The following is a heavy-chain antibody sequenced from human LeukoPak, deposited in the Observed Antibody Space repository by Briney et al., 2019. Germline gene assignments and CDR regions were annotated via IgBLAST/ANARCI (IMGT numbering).Heavy chain of an antibody. CDR2: IYYSGST. V-gene: IGHV4-59*12. CDR3: ARDSVVVAADYFDY. Sequence: SETLSLTCTVSGGSISSYYWSWIRQPPGKGLEWIGYIYYSGSTNYNPSLKSRVTISVDTSKNQFSLKLNSVTAADTAVYYCARDSVVVAADYFDYWGQGTLVTVSS. D-gene: IGHD2-15*01. CDR1: GGSISSYY. J-gene: IGHJ4*02.